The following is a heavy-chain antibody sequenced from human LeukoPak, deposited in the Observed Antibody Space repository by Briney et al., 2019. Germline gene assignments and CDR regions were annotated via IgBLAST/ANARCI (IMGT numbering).Heavy chain of an antibody. CDR2: INHSGST. Sequence: SETLSLTCAVYGGSFSGYYWSWIRQPPGKGLEWIGEINHSGSTNYNPSLKSRVTISVDTPKNQFSLKLSPVTAADTAVYYCARVGMRKWELSDYYYYYMDVWGKGTTVTVSS. J-gene: IGHJ6*03. CDR1: GGSFSGYY. CDR3: ARVGMRKWELSDYYYYYMDV. V-gene: IGHV4-34*01. D-gene: IGHD1-26*01.